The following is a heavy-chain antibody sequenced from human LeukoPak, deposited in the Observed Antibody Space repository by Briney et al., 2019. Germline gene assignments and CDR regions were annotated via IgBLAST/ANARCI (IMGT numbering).Heavy chain of an antibody. CDR3: ARGRIQLWSYGMDV. Sequence: ASVKVSCKASGYTFTSYDINWVRQATGQGLEWMGWMNPNSGNTGYAQKFQGRVTMTRNTSISTAYMELSSLRSEDTAAYYCARGRIQLWSYGMDVWGQGTTVTVSS. CDR2: MNPNSGNT. V-gene: IGHV1-8*01. CDR1: GYTFTSYD. J-gene: IGHJ6*02. D-gene: IGHD5-18*01.